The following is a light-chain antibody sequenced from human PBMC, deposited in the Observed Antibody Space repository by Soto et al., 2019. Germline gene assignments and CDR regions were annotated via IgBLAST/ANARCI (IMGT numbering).Light chain of an antibody. CDR1: QGISSA. J-gene: IGKJ5*01. V-gene: IGKV1-13*02. Sequence: AIQLTQSPSSLSASVGDRVTITCRASQGISSALAWYQQKPGKAPKLLIYDVSSLESGVPSRFSGSGSGTDFTLTISSLQPEDFATYYCQQFNSYPFTFGQGTRLEIK. CDR2: DVS. CDR3: QQFNSYPFT.